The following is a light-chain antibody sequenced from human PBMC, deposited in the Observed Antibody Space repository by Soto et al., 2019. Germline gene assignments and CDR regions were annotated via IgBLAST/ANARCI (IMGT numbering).Light chain of an antibody. CDR3: QQYGRSPRT. CDR1: QSVSSNY. CDR2: GAS. V-gene: IGKV3-20*01. Sequence: EIVVTQSPGTLSLSPGERATLSCRASQSVSSNYLAWYQQKPGQAPRLLIYGASNRATGIADRVSGSGSVTDYTLTISRLEPEDFAVYYCQQYGRSPRTFGQGTKVEIK. J-gene: IGKJ1*01.